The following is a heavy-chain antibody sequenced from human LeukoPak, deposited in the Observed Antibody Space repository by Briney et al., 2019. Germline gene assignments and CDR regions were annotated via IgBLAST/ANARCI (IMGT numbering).Heavy chain of an antibody. CDR3: ARAPRTFWSGYFGMDV. J-gene: IGHJ6*02. D-gene: IGHD3-3*01. Sequence: SETLSLTCTVSGGSISSGDYYWSWIRQPPGKGLEWIGYIYYSGSTNYNPSLKSRVTISVDTSKNQFSLKLSSVTAADTAVYYCARAPRTFWSGYFGMDVWGQGTTVTVSS. CDR2: IYYSGST. V-gene: IGHV4-61*08. CDR1: GGSISSGDYY.